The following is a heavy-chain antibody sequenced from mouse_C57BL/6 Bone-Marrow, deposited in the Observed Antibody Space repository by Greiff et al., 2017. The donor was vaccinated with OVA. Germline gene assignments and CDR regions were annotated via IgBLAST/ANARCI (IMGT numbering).Heavy chain of an antibody. D-gene: IGHD2-3*01. Sequence: VQLQQPGAELVMPGASVKLSCKASGYTFTSYWMHWVKQRPGQGLEWIGEIDPSDSYTNYNQKFKGKSTLTVDKSSSTAYMQLSSLTSEDSAVYYWARDGYYNYYAMDYWGQGTSVTVSS. V-gene: IGHV1-69*01. CDR1: GYTFTSYW. J-gene: IGHJ4*01. CDR2: IDPSDSYT. CDR3: ARDGYYNYYAMDY.